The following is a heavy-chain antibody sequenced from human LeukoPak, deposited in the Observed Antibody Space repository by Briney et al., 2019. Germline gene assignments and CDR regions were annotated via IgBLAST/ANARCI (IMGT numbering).Heavy chain of an antibody. CDR2: IWYDGSNK. Sequence: GGSLRLSCAASGFTFSSYGMHWVRQAPGKGLEWVAVIWYDGSNKYYADSVKGRFTISRDNSKNTLYLQMNSLRAEDTAVYYCARDSYYDFWSGYYPGDAFDIWGQGTMVTVSS. J-gene: IGHJ3*02. V-gene: IGHV3-33*01. CDR1: GFTFSSYG. D-gene: IGHD3-3*01. CDR3: ARDSYYDFWSGYYPGDAFDI.